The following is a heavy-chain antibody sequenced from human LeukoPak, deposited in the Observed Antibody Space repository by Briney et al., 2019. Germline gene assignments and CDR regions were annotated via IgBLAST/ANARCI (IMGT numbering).Heavy chain of an antibody. CDR2: IYSGGST. CDR3: ASARYSRYYYGMDV. J-gene: IGHJ6*02. CDR1: GFTVSSNY. D-gene: IGHD5-18*01. Sequence: PGGSLRLSCAASGFTVSSNYMSWVRQAPGKGLEWVSVIYSGGSTYCADSVKGRFTISRDNSKNTLYLQMNSLRAEDTAVYYCASARYSRYYYGMDVWGQGTTVTVSS. V-gene: IGHV3-53*01.